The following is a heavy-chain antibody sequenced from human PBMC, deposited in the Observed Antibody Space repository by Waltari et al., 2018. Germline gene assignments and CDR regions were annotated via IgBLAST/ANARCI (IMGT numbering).Heavy chain of an antibody. V-gene: IGHV1-2*02. Sequence: QVQLVQSGAEVKKPGASVKVSCKASGYTFTDNYMHWVRQAPGQGLEWMGWINPNKGGTKYAQKFPGRVTMARETSIRTAFMDLSRLKSDDTAVYLWARGDPSVYYTSHMDVWGKGTTVTVSS. CDR1: GYTFTDNY. CDR2: INPNKGGT. J-gene: IGHJ6*03. CDR3: ARGDPSVYYTSHMDV. D-gene: IGHD3-3*01.